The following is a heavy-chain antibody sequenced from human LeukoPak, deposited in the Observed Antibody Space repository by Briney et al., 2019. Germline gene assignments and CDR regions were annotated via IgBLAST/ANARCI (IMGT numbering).Heavy chain of an antibody. Sequence: GGSLRLSCAASGFTFSSYGMSWVRQAPGKGLEWVSAISGSGGSTYYADSVKGRFTISRDNSKNTLYLQMNSLRAEDTAVYYCAKLGYYGSGSRLDYMDVWGKGTTVTISS. V-gene: IGHV3-23*01. CDR1: GFTFSSYG. D-gene: IGHD3-10*01. CDR2: ISGSGGST. CDR3: AKLGYYGSGSRLDYMDV. J-gene: IGHJ6*03.